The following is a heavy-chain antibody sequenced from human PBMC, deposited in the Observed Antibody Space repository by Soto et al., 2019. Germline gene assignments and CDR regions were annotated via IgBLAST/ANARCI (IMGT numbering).Heavy chain of an antibody. V-gene: IGHV4-31*03. CDR1: GDSIRGGGHY. J-gene: IGHJ4*03. Sequence: QVQLQESGPGLVKPSQTLSLTCSVSGDSIRGGGHYWNWIRQFPGKGLEWIGYVYHSGSTHYNPSPRERLTISIDTSKNQFSLRLISVTAADTALYYGARDTGLAPTVWGYWGHGTQVTVSS. CDR2: VYHSGST. CDR3: ARDTGLAPTVWGY. D-gene: IGHD7-27*01.